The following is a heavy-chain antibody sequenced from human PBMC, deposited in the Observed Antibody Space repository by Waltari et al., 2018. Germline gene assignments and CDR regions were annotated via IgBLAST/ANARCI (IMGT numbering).Heavy chain of an antibody. D-gene: IGHD2-2*01. V-gene: IGHV3-30*02. CDR3: AKGAPSGYCSSTSCLIN. CDR2: IRYDGSNK. CDR1: GFNFSSSG. Sequence: QVQLVESGGGVVKPGGSLRLSGEASGFNFSSSGLHCVRQATCQGLEWVAVIRYDGSNKYYADSVKGRFTISRDNSKNTLYLQMNSLRAEDTAVYYCAKGAPSGYCSSTSCLINWGQGTLVTVSS. J-gene: IGHJ4*02.